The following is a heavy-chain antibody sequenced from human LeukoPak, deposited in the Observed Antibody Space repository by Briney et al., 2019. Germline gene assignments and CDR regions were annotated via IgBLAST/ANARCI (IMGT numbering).Heavy chain of an antibody. CDR3: SYYNSNSNQGH. J-gene: IGHJ4*02. V-gene: IGHV3-7*01. D-gene: IGHD3-22*01. Sequence: GGSPRPSCVASGFPFSSYWMTWVRQAPGKGLEWVANIKQDGSKKSYVDSVKGRFTISRDNAKNSLYLQMNSLRAEDTAIYYCSYYNSNSNQGHWGQGTLVTVSS. CDR1: GFPFSSYW. CDR2: IKQDGSKK.